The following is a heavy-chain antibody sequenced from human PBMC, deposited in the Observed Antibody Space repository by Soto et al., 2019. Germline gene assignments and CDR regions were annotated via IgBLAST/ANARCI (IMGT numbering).Heavy chain of an antibody. Sequence: QVQLVESGGGVVQPGRSLRLSCAASGFTFSSYAMHWVRQAPGKGLEWVAVISYDGSNKYYADSVKGRFTISRDNSKNTLYLQMNSLRAEDTAVYYCARDRGAAAGLCWCDPWGQGTLVTVSS. D-gene: IGHD6-13*01. CDR3: ARDRGAAAGLCWCDP. J-gene: IGHJ5*02. CDR1: GFTFSSYA. CDR2: ISYDGSNK. V-gene: IGHV3-30-3*01.